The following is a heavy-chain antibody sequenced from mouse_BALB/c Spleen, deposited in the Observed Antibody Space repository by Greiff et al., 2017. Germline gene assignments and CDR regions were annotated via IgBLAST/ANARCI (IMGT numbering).Heavy chain of an antibody. CDR1: GYTFTDYN. J-gene: IGHJ4*01. CDR2: INPNNGGT. D-gene: IGHD1-1*01. V-gene: IGHV1-18*01. Sequence: VQLQQSGPELVKPGASVKIPCKASGYTFTDYNMDWVKQSHGKSLEWIGDINPNNGGTIYNQKFKGKATLTVDKSSSTAYMELRSLTSEDTAVYYCARDNFYYGSSYYAMDYWGQGTSVTVSS. CDR3: ARDNFYYGSSYYAMDY.